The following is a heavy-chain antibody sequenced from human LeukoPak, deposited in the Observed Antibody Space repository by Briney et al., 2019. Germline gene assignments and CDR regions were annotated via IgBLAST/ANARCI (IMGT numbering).Heavy chain of an antibody. D-gene: IGHD6-13*01. CDR1: GFTFDDFG. Sequence: PGGSLRLSCAASGFTFDDFGMSWVRQAPGKGLEWVSVIYSGGSTYYADSVKGRFTISRDNSKNTLYLQMNSLRAEDTAVYYCARDRTGSSWYRDAFDIWGQGTMVTVSS. CDR2: IYSGGST. V-gene: IGHV3-66*01. J-gene: IGHJ3*02. CDR3: ARDRTGSSWYRDAFDI.